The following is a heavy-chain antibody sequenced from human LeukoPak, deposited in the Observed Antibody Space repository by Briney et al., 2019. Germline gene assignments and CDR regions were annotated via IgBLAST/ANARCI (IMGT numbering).Heavy chain of an antibody. D-gene: IGHD3-22*01. V-gene: IGHV4-39*07. CDR1: GGSISSNNYY. CDR3: ASLPLQFSYYYDSSGYSHEVRRRTSH. J-gene: IGHJ1*01. CDR2: IYTSGST. Sequence: TSETLSLTCTVSGGSISSNNYYWGWIRQPPGKGLEWIGNIYTSGSTYYSPSLKSRVIISLDTSKNQFSLTSSSVTAADTAVYYCASLPLQFSYYYDSSGYSHEVRRRTSHWGQGTLVTVSS.